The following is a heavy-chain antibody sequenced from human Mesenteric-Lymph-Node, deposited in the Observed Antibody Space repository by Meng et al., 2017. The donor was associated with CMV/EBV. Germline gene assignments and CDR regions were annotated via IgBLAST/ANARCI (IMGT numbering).Heavy chain of an antibody. Sequence: GESLKISCAASGFIFRSYEMNWVRQAPGKGLEWVSYISGSGNTIYYADSMKGRFTISRDDSTNTLHLQMNSLRAEDTAVYYCAKNDVVPAAKVDYWGQGTLVTVSS. CDR3: AKNDVVPAAKVDY. CDR1: GFIFRSYE. CDR2: ISGSGNTI. V-gene: IGHV3-48*03. D-gene: IGHD2-2*01. J-gene: IGHJ4*02.